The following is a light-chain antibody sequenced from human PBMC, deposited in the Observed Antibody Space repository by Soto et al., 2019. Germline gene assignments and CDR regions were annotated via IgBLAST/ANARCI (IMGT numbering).Light chain of an antibody. CDR2: GAS. Sequence: EIVMTQSPATLSISPGERATLSYRASQRISSSLAWYQQSPGQAPRLLIYGASTRATGIPARFSGSGSGTEFTLTISSLQSEDFAVYYCQQYDDWPPSTFGQGTKVEIK. CDR3: QQYDDWPPST. CDR1: QRISSS. J-gene: IGKJ1*01. V-gene: IGKV3-15*01.